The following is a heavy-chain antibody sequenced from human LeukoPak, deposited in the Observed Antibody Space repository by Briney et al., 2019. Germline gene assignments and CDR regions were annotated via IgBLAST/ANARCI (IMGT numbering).Heavy chain of an antibody. D-gene: IGHD6-13*01. CDR3: AGVSSSWFQNWFDP. CDR2: INPNSGGT. J-gene: IGHJ5*02. V-gene: IGHV1-2*02. Sequence: WASVKVSCKASGYTFTGYYMHWVRQAPGQGLEWMGWINPNSGGTNYAQKFQGRVTMTRDTSISTAYMELSRLRSDDTAVYYCAGVSSSWFQNWFDPWGQGTLVTVSS. CDR1: GYTFTGYY.